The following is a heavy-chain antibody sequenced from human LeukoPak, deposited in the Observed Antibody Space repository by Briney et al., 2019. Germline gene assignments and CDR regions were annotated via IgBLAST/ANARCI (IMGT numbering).Heavy chain of an antibody. Sequence: PGGSLRLSCAASGFTFSSHAMSWVRQAPGKGLEWVLAISGSGSSTYYADSVKGRCTISRDNSKNTLYLQMNSLRAEDTAVYYCAKSTTMIVVDNFDYWGQGTLVTVSS. CDR2: ISGSGSST. CDR3: AKSTTMIVVDNFDY. J-gene: IGHJ4*02. D-gene: IGHD3-22*01. V-gene: IGHV3-23*01. CDR1: GFTFSSHA.